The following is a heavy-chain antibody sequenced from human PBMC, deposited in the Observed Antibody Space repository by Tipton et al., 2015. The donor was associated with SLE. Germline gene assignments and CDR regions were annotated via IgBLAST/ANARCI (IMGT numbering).Heavy chain of an antibody. CDR1: EFSFSTYT. V-gene: IGHV3-21*01. D-gene: IGHD4-11*01. J-gene: IGHJ4*02. Sequence: SLRLSCTASEFSFSTYTMNWVRQAPGMGLEWLSSIDSNGNHIYYADSVKGRFTISRDNAKNSLYLQMNSLRAEDTAVYYCARDHTPYYSNFYFDFWGQGSLVIVSA. CDR2: IDSNGNHI. CDR3: ARDHTPYYSNFYFDF.